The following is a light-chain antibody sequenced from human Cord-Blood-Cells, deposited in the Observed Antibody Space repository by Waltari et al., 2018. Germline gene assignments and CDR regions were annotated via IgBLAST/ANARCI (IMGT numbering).Light chain of an antibody. J-gene: IGKJ5*01. CDR3: QQRSNWPIT. CDR2: DAS. Sequence: IVLPQSPATLSLPPGERANLSCRASQSVSSYLAWYQPKPGQAPRLLIYDASNRATGIPARFSGSGSGTDFTLTISSLEPEDFAVYYCQQRSNWPITFGQGTRLEIK. CDR1: QSVSSY. V-gene: IGKV3-11*01.